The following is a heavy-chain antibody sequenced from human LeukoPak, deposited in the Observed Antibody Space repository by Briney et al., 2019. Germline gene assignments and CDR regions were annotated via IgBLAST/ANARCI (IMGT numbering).Heavy chain of an antibody. D-gene: IGHD3-10*01. J-gene: IGHJ3*02. CDR3: ARGKYYYGSGSSAFDI. V-gene: IGHV4-39*07. CDR1: GDSISSNTYY. CDR2: IHSSGNT. Sequence: SETLSLTCTVSGDSISSNTYYWGWIRQPPGKGLECIGNIHSSGNTFYKPPLKSRVTISVDTSKNQFSLRLSSVTAADTAMYYCARGKYYYGSGSSAFDIWGQGTMVTVSS.